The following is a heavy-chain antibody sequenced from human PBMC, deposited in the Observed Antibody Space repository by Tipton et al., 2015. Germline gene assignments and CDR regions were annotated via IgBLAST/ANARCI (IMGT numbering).Heavy chain of an antibody. CDR3: ACQDYDILTRDYQTVDY. Sequence: LRLSCDVSGYSISSGYYWSWIRQPPGKGLEWIGSISHSGNTYYNPSLKSRVTISVDTSKNQFSLRVRSVTAADTAVYYCACQDYDILTRDYQTVDYWGQGTLVTVSS. CDR2: ISHSGNT. V-gene: IGHV4-38-2*01. J-gene: IGHJ4*02. CDR1: GYSISSGYY. D-gene: IGHD3-9*01.